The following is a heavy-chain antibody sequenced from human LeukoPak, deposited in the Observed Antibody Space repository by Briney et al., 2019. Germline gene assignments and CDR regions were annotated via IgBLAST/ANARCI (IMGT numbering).Heavy chain of an antibody. CDR3: AREVAAASGSTWFDP. CDR1: GYSISSGYY. Sequence: SETLSLTCIVSGYSISSGYYWGWIRQPPGKGLEWIGSIYQSGSTYYNSSLKSRVTISVDTSKNQFSLKLSSVTAADTAVYYCAREVAAASGSTWFDPWGQGTLVTVSS. CDR2: IYQSGST. D-gene: IGHD6-13*01. J-gene: IGHJ5*02. V-gene: IGHV4-38-2*02.